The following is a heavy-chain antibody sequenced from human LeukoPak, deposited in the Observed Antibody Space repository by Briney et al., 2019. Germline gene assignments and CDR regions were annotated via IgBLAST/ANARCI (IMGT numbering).Heavy chain of an antibody. J-gene: IGHJ3*02. CDR3: AKSNGYGLVDI. D-gene: IGHD3-10*01. Sequence: SQTLSLTCTVSGGSISSTIHTWNWIRQPAGKGLEWIGRIYNSDNTNYSPSLQSRITISLDTSRNQFSLKLNSVTAADTAVYYCAKSNGYGLVDIWGQGTMVTVSS. V-gene: IGHV4-61*02. CDR1: GGSISSTIHT. CDR2: IYNSDNT.